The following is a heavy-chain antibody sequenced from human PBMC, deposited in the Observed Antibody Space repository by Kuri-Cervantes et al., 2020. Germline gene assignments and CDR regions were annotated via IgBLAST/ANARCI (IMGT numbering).Heavy chain of an antibody. Sequence: GESLKISCAASGFAFNNYWMTWVRQAPGKGLEWVANVDPDGSEKYYVDSVKGRFTISRDNAKNSLYLQMNSLRAEDTAVYYCARVDSSSWYYYYYGMDVWGQGTTVTVSS. D-gene: IGHD6-13*01. V-gene: IGHV3-7*01. CDR2: VDPDGSEK. J-gene: IGHJ6*02. CDR1: GFAFNNYW. CDR3: ARVDSSSWYYYYYGMDV.